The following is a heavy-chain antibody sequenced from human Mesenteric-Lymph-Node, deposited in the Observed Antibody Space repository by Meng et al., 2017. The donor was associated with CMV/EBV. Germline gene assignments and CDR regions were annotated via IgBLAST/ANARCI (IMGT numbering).Heavy chain of an antibody. V-gene: IGHV3-11*04. CDR3: AKDGRYYDSSGYGP. CDR1: GFTFSDYY. Sequence: GESLKISCAASGFTFSDYYMSWIRQAPGKGLEWVSYISSSGSTIYYADSVKGRFTISRDNAKNSLYLQMNSLRAEDTAVYYCAKDGRYYDSSGYGPWGQGTLVTVSS. J-gene: IGHJ5*02. CDR2: ISSSGSTI. D-gene: IGHD3-22*01.